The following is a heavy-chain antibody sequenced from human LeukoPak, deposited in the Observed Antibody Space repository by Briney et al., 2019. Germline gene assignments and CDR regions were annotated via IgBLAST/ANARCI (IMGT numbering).Heavy chain of an antibody. Sequence: GGSLRLSCAASGFTFSSYWMPWVRQAPGKGLVWVSRVTSDGSSTSYADSVEGRFTISRDNAKNTLYLQMNSLRAEDTAVYYCARDYDILTGYLNYFDYWGQGTLVTVSS. J-gene: IGHJ4*02. CDR1: GFTFSSYW. CDR3: ARDYDILTGYLNYFDY. D-gene: IGHD3-9*01. V-gene: IGHV3-74*01. CDR2: VTSDGSST.